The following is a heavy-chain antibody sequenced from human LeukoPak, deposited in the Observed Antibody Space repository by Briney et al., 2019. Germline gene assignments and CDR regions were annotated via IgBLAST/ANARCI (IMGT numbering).Heavy chain of an antibody. CDR3: ARDRITMLPGGMDA. CDR2: ISSSSSYI. V-gene: IGHV3-21*01. J-gene: IGHJ6*02. D-gene: IGHD3-10*01. Sequence: NPGGSLRLSCAVSGFTLSDYTMNWVRQAPGKGLEWVSSISSSSSYIYYADSVKGRFTISRDNAKNSLYLQMNSLRAEDTAVYYCARDRITMLPGGMDAWGQGTTVTVSS. CDR1: GFTLSDYT.